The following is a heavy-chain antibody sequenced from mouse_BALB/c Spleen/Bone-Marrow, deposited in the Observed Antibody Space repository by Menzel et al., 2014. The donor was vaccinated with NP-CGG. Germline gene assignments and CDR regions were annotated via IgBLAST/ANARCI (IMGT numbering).Heavy chain of an antibody. CDR1: GFNIKDTY. J-gene: IGHJ4*01. CDR2: IDPANGNT. Sequence: VQLQQPGAELVKPGASVKLSCTASGFNIKDTYMHWVKQRPEQGLEWIGRIDPANGNTKYDPKFQGKATITADTSSNTAYLQLSSLTSEDTAVYYCARWLLPYGLDYWGQGTSVTASS. D-gene: IGHD2-3*01. CDR3: ARWLLPYGLDY. V-gene: IGHV14-3*02.